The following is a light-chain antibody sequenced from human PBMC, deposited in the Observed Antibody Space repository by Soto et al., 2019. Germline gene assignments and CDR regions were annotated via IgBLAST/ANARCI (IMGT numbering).Light chain of an antibody. CDR3: HQYINYSGS. J-gene: IGKJ1*01. CDR2: DAS. CDR1: QSLNSR. V-gene: IGKV1-5*01. Sequence: DVQMTQSPSTLSASVGDRVTIACRASQSLNSRVAWYQQKPGKAPKLLIYDASTLESGVPSRFSGSGSGAEFTLAINSLQPDDVATYYCHQYINYSGSFGQGTKVDIK.